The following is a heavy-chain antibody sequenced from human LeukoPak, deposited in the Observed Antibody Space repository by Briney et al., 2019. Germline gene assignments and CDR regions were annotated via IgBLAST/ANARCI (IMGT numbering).Heavy chain of an antibody. CDR2: IYYSGST. V-gene: IGHV4-59*01. CDR3: ARFTPQGYGWGGYNRFDP. Sequence: PSETLSLTCTVSGGSISSYYWNWIRQPPGKGLEWIGYIYYSGSTNYNPSLKSRVTISVDTSKNQFSLNLTSVTAADTAVYYCARFTPQGYGWGGYNRFDPWGQGTLVTVSS. D-gene: IGHD3-16*01. J-gene: IGHJ5*02. CDR1: GGSISSYY.